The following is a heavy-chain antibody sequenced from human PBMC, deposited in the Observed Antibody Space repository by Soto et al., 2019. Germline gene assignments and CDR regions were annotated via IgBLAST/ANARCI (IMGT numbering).Heavy chain of an antibody. CDR3: AKPSSAGDY. CDR1: GFTFSSYA. CDR2: ISGSGGST. Sequence: PGGSLRLSCTASGFTFSSYAMSWVRQAPGKGLEWVSAISGSGGSTYYADSVKGRFTISRDNSKNTLYLQMNRLRAEDKAVYYCAKPSSAGDYWGQGTLVTVSS. V-gene: IGHV3-23*01. J-gene: IGHJ4*02.